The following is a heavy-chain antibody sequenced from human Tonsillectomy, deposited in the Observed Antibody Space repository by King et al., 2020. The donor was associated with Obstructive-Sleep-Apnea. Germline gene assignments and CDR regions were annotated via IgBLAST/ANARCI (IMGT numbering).Heavy chain of an antibody. Sequence: QLVQSGGGLVQPGGSLRLSCAASGFSFSSYSMNWVRQAPGAGLEWVSYSSSRSGSIYNADSVKGRFPISRDNAKTSLYLQMNSLRAEDTAVYYCARELSYRSSLDVWGQGTTVTVSS. CDR2: SSSRSGSI. D-gene: IGHD6-13*01. V-gene: IGHV3-48*04. CDR1: GFSFSSYS. CDR3: ARELSYRSSLDV. J-gene: IGHJ6*02.